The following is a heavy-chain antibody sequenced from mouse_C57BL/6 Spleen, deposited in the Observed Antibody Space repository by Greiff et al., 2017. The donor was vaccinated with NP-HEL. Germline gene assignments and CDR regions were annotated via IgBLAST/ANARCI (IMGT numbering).Heavy chain of an antibody. CDR1: GFTFSSYA. J-gene: IGHJ1*03. V-gene: IGHV5-9-1*02. CDR3: TRGPDGYYGYFDV. Sequence: EVKLMESGEGLVKPGGSLKLSCAASGFTFSSYAMSWVRQTPEKRLEWVAYISSGGDYIYYADTVKGRFTISRDNARNTLYLQMSSLKPEDTAMYYCTRGPDGYYGYFDVWGTGTTVTVSS. CDR2: ISSGGDYI. D-gene: IGHD2-3*01.